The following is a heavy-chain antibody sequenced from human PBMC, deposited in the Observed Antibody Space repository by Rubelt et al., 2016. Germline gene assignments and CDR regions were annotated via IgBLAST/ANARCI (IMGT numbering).Heavy chain of an antibody. Sequence: GLEWVAVIWYDGSNKYYADSVKGRFTISRDNAKNSLYLQMNSLRDEDTAVYYCARAPRIAARAPSWFDPWGQGTLDTVSS. V-gene: IGHV3-33*01. CDR3: ARAPRIAARAPSWFDP. D-gene: IGHD6-6*01. J-gene: IGHJ5*02. CDR2: IWYDGSNK.